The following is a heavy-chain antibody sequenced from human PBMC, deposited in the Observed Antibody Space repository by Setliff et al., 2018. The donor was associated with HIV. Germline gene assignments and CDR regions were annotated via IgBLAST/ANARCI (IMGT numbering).Heavy chain of an antibody. CDR2: IYHSGSS. J-gene: IGHJ4*02. D-gene: IGHD6-13*01. CDR1: GYSISSGYY. CDR3: ARLAGQRTIAAADYFFDF. V-gene: IGHV4-38-2*01. Sequence: PSETLSLTCAVSGYSISSGYYWGWIRQPPGKGLEWIGAIYHSGSSYYSPSLKSRVTLFLDTSKNQFSLTLNSLTAAGTAVYYCARLAGQRTIAAADYFFDFWGQGALVTVSS.